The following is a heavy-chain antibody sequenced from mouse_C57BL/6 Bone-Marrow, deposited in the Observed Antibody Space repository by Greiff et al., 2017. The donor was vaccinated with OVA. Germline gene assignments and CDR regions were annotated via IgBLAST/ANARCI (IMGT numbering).Heavy chain of an antibody. J-gene: IGHJ2*01. D-gene: IGHD2-5*01. CDR1: GYTFTSYG. CDR3: ARYYSNYVGFDY. V-gene: IGHV1-81*01. Sequence: QVQLQQSGAELARPGASVKLSCKASGYTFTSYGISWVKQRTGQGLEWIGEIYPRSGNTYYNEKFRGKATLTADKSSSTAYMELRSLTSEDSAVYFCARYYSNYVGFDYWGQGTTLTVSS. CDR2: IYPRSGNT.